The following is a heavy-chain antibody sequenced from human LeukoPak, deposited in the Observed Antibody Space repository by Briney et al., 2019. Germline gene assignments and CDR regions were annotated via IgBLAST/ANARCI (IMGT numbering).Heavy chain of an antibody. Sequence: GGALRLSCAASGFSFSSYWMHWVRQAPGKGVVWVSRINSDGSSTSYADSVKGRFTISRDNAKNTLYLQMNSLRAEEKVVYYCARDSEAGTLLYYFDYWGQGTLVTVSS. CDR3: ARDSEAGTLLYYFDY. CDR1: GFSFSSYW. CDR2: INSDGSST. J-gene: IGHJ4*02. V-gene: IGHV3-74*01. D-gene: IGHD6-19*01.